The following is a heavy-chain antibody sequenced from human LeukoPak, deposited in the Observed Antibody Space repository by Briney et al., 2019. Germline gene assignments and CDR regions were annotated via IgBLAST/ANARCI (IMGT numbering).Heavy chain of an antibody. J-gene: IGHJ6*02. CDR2: IYYSGST. V-gene: IGHV4-30-4*01. Sequence: SETLSLTCTVSGGSISSGDYYWSWSRQPPGKGLEWIGYIYYSGSTYYNPSLKSRVTISVDTSKNQFSLKLSSVTAADTAVYYCARDLQWSYGMDVWGQGTTVTVSS. CDR3: ARDLQWSYGMDV. D-gene: IGHD5-24*01. CDR1: GGSISSGDYY.